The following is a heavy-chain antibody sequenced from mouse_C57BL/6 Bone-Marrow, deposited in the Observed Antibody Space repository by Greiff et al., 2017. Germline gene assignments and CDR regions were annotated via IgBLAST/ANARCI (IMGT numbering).Heavy chain of an antibody. D-gene: IGHD3-3*01. CDR3: TRALGQSGYFDV. Sequence: EVKLVESGEGLVKPGGSLKLSCAASGFTFSSYAMSWVRQTPEKRLEWVAYISSGGDYIYYADTVKGRFTISRDNARNTLYLQMSSLKSEDTAMYYCTRALGQSGYFDVWGTGTTVTVPS. CDR2: ISSGGDYI. V-gene: IGHV5-9-1*02. J-gene: IGHJ1*03. CDR1: GFTFSSYA.